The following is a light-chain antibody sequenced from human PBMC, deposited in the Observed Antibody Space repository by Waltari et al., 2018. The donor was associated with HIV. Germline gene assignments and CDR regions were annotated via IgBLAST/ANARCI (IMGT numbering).Light chain of an antibody. CDR2: GSG. Sequence: QSVLTQPPSVSGAPGQRVTISCTGSSSNIGAGYDIHWYQQLPGTAPKLLIYGSGNRPSGVPDRFSVSKSGTSASLAITGLQAEDEADYYCQSYDSSLTGSVFGGGTKLTVL. CDR3: QSYDSSLTGSV. J-gene: IGLJ2*01. CDR1: SSNIGAGYD. V-gene: IGLV1-40*01.